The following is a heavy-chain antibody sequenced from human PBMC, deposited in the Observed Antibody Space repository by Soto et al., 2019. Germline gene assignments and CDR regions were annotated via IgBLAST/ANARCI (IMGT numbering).Heavy chain of an antibody. D-gene: IGHD2-2*01. CDR1: GGSISSGDYY. CDR3: ARYQKGPFDY. J-gene: IGHJ4*02. Sequence: SETLSLTCTVSGGSISSGDYYWSWIRQPPGKGLEWIGYIYYSGSTYYNPSPKSRVTISVDTSKNQFSLKLTSVTAADTAVYYCARYQKGPFDYWGQGTLVTVSS. V-gene: IGHV4-30-4*01. CDR2: IYYSGST.